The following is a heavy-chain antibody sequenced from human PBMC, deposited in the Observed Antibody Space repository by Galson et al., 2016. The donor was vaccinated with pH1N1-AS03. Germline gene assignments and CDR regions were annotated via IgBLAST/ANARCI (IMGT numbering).Heavy chain of an antibody. D-gene: IGHD3-10*01. CDR2: ISTYDGKT. V-gene: IGHV1-18*01. J-gene: IGHJ6*02. Sequence: QSGAEVKKPGESLRISCKASGVIFRSFGISWVRQAPGHGLEWMGWISTYDGKTNYAQKLQGRVSMTTDTSANTAYLDLRSLTSGDTAVYYCARGGAVRGLLNYFHYYGLDVWGQGTTVTVS. CDR1: GVIFRSFG. CDR3: ARGGAVRGLLNYFHYYGLDV.